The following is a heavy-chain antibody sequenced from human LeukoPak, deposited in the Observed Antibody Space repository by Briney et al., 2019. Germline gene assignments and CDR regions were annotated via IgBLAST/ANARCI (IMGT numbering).Heavy chain of an antibody. CDR3: ARVYYSSPRAWFDY. V-gene: IGHV1-46*01. D-gene: IGHD6-13*01. CDR2: INPSGGST. J-gene: IGHJ5*01. CDR1: GYTFINYY. Sequence: GASVKVSCKASGYTFINYYMHWVRQAPGQGLEWMGIINPSGGSTTYAQKLQGRVTMTRDMSTSTVYMELSSLRSEDSAVYYCARVYYSSPRAWFDYWGQGTLVTVSS.